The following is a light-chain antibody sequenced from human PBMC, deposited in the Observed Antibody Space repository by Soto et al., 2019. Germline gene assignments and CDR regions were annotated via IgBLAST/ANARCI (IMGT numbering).Light chain of an antibody. Sequence: QSALTQPASVSGSPGQSVTISCTGTSSDVGGYNYVSWYQQHPGKAPKLMISEVSKRPSGVPDRFSGSKSGNTASLTVSGLQAEDEADYYCSSYAGSNNLGVFGTGTKLTVL. J-gene: IGLJ1*01. CDR2: EVS. CDR3: SSYAGSNNLGV. CDR1: SSDVGGYNY. V-gene: IGLV2-8*01.